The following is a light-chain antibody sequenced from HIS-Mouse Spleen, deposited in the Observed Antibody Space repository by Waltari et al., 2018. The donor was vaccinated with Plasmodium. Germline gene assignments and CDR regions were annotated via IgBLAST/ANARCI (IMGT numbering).Light chain of an antibody. CDR3: QQYNNWSFT. Sequence: EIVMTQSPATLSVSPGERPTLSCRASQSVSSNLAWYQQKPGQAPRLLIYVASTRAPGIPARFSGSGSGTEFTLTISSLQSEDFAVYYCQQYNNWSFTFGPGTKVDIK. V-gene: IGKV3-15*01. CDR2: VAS. CDR1: QSVSSN. J-gene: IGKJ3*01.